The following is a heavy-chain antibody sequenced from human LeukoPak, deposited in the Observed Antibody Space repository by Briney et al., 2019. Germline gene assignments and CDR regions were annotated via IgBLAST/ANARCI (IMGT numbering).Heavy chain of an antibody. V-gene: IGHV3-48*03. CDR1: GFTFSSYE. J-gene: IGHJ4*02. D-gene: IGHD6-13*01. CDR2: ISSSGSTI. CDR3: AKERQQQVLFSYFDY. Sequence: PGGPLRLSCAASGFTFSSYEMNWVRQAPGKGLEWVSYISSSGSTIFYADSVKGRFTISRDNAKSSLYLQMNRLRAEDTAVYYCAKERQQQVLFSYFDYWGQGTLVTVSS.